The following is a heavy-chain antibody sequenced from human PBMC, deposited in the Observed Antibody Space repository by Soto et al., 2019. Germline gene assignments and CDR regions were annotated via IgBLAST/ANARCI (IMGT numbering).Heavy chain of an antibody. V-gene: IGHV3-30*09. CDR1: GVSFSISA. CDR3: ARAEAVAGPYYFDY. J-gene: IGHJ4*02. CDR2: ISYDGSIK. Sequence: GGSLRLSCAASGVSFSISAMHWVRQAPGKGLEWVAVISYDGSIKYYADSVKGRFAISRDNSKNTLYLQMNSLRADDTAVYYCARAEAVAGPYYFDYWGQGTLVTVSS. D-gene: IGHD6-19*01.